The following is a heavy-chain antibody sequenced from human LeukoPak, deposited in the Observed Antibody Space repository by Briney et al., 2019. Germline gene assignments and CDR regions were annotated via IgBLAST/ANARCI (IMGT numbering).Heavy chain of an antibody. V-gene: IGHV1-69*05. CDR2: IIPIFGTA. Sequence: SVKVSCKASGGTFSSYAISWVRQAPGQGLEWMGRIIPIFGTANYAQKFQGRVTITTDESTSTAYMELSSLRSEDTAVYYCARDLAPGLTVPAAMAVPQPFDPWGQGALVTVSS. CDR3: ARDLAPGLTVPAAMAVPQPFDP. CDR1: GGTFSSYA. J-gene: IGHJ5*02. D-gene: IGHD2-2*01.